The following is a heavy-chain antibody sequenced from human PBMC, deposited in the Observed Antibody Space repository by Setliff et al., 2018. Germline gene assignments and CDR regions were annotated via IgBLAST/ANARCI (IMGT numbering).Heavy chain of an antibody. CDR2: ISSSSYI. Sequence: PGGSLRLSCAASGFTFSSYSMNWVRQAPGKGLEWVSSISSSSYIYYADSVKGRFTISRDNAKNSLYLQMKSLRAEDTAVYYCARAPSTRGYSGYDSWGQGTLVTVSS. D-gene: IGHD5-12*01. V-gene: IGHV3-21*01. CDR1: GFTFSSYS. J-gene: IGHJ5*02. CDR3: ARAPSTRGYSGYDS.